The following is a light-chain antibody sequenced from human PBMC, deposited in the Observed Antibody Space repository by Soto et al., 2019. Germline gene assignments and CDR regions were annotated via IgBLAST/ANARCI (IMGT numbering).Light chain of an antibody. CDR1: SSDVGGYNY. J-gene: IGLJ2*01. Sequence: QSALTQPASVSGSPGQSITISCTGTSSDVGGYNYVSWYQQHPGKAPKLMIYDVSNRPSGVSYRFSGSKSGNTASLTISGRQAEDEADYYCSSYTSTSTLFGGGTKVTVL. V-gene: IGLV2-14*01. CDR3: SSYTSTSTL. CDR2: DVS.